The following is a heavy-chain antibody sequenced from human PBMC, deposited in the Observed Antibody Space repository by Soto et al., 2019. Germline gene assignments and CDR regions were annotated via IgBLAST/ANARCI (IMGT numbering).Heavy chain of an antibody. Sequence: SETLSLTCAVSGGSISSSNWWSWALQPPGKGLEWIGEIYHSGSTNYNPSLKSRVTISVDKSKNQFSLKLSSVTAADTAVYYCARGGGDIIYGMAVWGQGTTVTVSS. CDR3: ARGGGDIIYGMAV. D-gene: IGHD4-17*01. J-gene: IGHJ6*01. CDR2: IYHSGST. V-gene: IGHV4-4*02. CDR1: GGSISSSNW.